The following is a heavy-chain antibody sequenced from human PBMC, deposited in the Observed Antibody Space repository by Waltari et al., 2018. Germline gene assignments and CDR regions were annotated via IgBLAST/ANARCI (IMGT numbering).Heavy chain of an antibody. D-gene: IGHD3-10*01. CDR1: GGSISSSNW. J-gene: IGHJ2*01. Sequence: QVQLQESGPGLVKPSGTLSLTCAVSGGSISSSNWWSWVRQPPGKGLEWIGEIYHSGSTNYNPSLKSRVTISVDKSKSQISLKLRSVTAADTAVYYCARDLRLLTNWYFDLWGRGTLVTVSS. V-gene: IGHV4-4*02. CDR3: ARDLRLLTNWYFDL. CDR2: IYHSGST.